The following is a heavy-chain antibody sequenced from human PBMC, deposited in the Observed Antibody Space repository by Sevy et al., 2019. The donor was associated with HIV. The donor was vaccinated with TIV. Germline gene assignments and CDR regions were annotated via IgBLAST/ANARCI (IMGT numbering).Heavy chain of an antibody. Sequence: SETLSLTCSVSGGSVSSSSYYWGWLRQPPGKGLEWIGSIYYTGTTYYNPSLKSRLTISVDTSENQFSLRLASVTAADTAVYYSGRQAYFGATVAFWGQGTLVTVSS. CDR2: IYYTGTT. J-gene: IGHJ4*02. CDR1: GGSVSSSSYY. CDR3: GRQAYFGATVAF. D-gene: IGHD1-26*01. V-gene: IGHV4-39*01.